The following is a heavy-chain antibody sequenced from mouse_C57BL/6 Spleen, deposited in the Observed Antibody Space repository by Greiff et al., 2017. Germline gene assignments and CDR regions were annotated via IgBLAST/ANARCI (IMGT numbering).Heavy chain of an antibody. D-gene: IGHD2-3*01. J-gene: IGHJ4*01. V-gene: IGHV1-82*01. Sequence: QVTLKESGPELVKPGASVKISCKASGYAFSSSWMNWVKQRPGKGLEWIGRIYPGDGDTNYNGKFKGKATLTADKSSSTAYMQLSSLTSEDSAVYFCARTKGLYDGYYYYAMDYWGQGTSVTVSS. CDR3: ARTKGLYDGYYYYAMDY. CDR2: IYPGDGDT. CDR1: GYAFSSSW.